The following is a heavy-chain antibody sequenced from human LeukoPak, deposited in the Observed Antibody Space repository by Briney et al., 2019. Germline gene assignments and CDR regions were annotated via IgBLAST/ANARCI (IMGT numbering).Heavy chain of an antibody. CDR1: GGSVSSGSYY. J-gene: IGHJ6*02. Sequence: SETLSLTCTVSGGSVSSGSYYWSWIRQPPGKGLEWIGYIYYSGSTNYNPSLKSRVTISVDTSKNQFSLELSSVTAADTAVYYCAREDTATYNYYYYGMDVWGQGTTVTVSS. CDR3: AREDTATYNYYYYGMDV. D-gene: IGHD5-18*01. CDR2: IYYSGST. V-gene: IGHV4-61*01.